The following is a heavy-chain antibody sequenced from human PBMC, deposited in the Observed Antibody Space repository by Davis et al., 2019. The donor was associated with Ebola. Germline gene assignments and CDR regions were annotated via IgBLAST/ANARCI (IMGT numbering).Heavy chain of an antibody. CDR1: GGSISSYY. CDR2: IYYSGST. J-gene: IGHJ4*02. D-gene: IGHD6-13*01. CDR3: ARHAPYSSSWPLDY. Sequence: MPSETLSLTCTVPGGSISSYYWSWIRQPPGKGLEWIGYIYYSGSTNYNPSLKSRVTISVDTSKNQFSLKLSSVTAADTAVYYCARHAPYSSSWPLDYWGQGTLVTVSS. V-gene: IGHV4-59*08.